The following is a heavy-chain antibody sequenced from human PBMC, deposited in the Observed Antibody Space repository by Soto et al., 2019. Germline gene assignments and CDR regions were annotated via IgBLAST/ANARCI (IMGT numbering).Heavy chain of an antibody. D-gene: IGHD6-19*01. J-gene: IGHJ4*02. V-gene: IGHV4-4*02. Sequence: QVQLQESGPGLVKPSGTLSLTCAVSGGSISSTNWWNWVRQPPGKGLEWIGEIDHSGSTNYNPSLKSXDTXSXATPKTQFSLKLSSVTAADTAVYYCVRDSGNGWKDYWGQGTLVTVSS. CDR3: VRDSGNGWKDY. CDR2: IDHSGST. CDR1: GGSISSTNW.